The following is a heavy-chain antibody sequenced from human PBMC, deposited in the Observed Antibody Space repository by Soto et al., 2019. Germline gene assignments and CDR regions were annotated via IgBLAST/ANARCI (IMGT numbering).Heavy chain of an antibody. CDR2: ISAYNGNT. Sequence: QVQLVQSGAEVKKPWASVKVSCKASGYTFTSYGISWVRPAPGQGLEWMGWISAYNGNTNYAQKFPGRVTMTTDTPTSTAYMELRGLRSHDTALYYCARGSTGDTGNYWGQGTLVIVSS. CDR3: ARGSTGDTGNY. V-gene: IGHV1-18*01. D-gene: IGHD3-16*01. J-gene: IGHJ4*02. CDR1: GYTFTSYG.